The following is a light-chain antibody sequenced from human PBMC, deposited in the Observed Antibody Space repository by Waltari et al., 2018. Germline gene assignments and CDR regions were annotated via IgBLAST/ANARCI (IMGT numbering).Light chain of an antibody. CDR1: QTISTF. CDR2: GAT. J-gene: IGKJ2*01. V-gene: IGKV1-39*01. Sequence: DIQMTQSPSSLSASVGDGVTITCRASQTISTFLNWYQHKPGKAPTLLIYGATILQSGVPSRFSGSGFGTDFTLTINNVQPEDFATYYCQQTYRTPPYTFGQGTKLEI. CDR3: QQTYRTPPYT.